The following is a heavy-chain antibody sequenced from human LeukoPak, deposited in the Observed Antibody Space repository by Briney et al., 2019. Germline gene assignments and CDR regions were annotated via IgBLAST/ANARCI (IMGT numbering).Heavy chain of an antibody. CDR1: GYTLTELS. Sequence: ASVKVSCKVSGYTLTELSLHWVRQAPGKGLEWMGRFDPEDGGTIYARKFQGRVTMTEDTSTDTAYMELSSLRSEDTAVYFCAVSLTTGGYYGMDVWGQGTTVTVSS. CDR2: FDPEDGGT. CDR3: AVSLTTGGYYGMDV. D-gene: IGHD1-1*01. V-gene: IGHV1-24*01. J-gene: IGHJ6*02.